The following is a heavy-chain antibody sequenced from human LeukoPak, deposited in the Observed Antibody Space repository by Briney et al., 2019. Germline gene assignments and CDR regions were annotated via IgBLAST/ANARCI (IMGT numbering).Heavy chain of an antibody. CDR1: GYTFTSYG. Sequence: GASVKVSCRASGYTFTSYGISWARQAPGQGLEWMGWISVYNGNTNYARELQGRLTMTTDTSTSTAYMELRSLRSDDTAIYYCACYYYDSSGYPRPWFDPWGQGTLVIVSS. CDR2: ISVYNGNT. J-gene: IGHJ5*02. CDR3: ACYYYDSSGYPRPWFDP. V-gene: IGHV1-18*01. D-gene: IGHD3-22*01.